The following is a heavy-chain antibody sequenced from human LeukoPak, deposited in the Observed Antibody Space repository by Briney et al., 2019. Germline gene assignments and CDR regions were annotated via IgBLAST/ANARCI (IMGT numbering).Heavy chain of an antibody. J-gene: IGHJ6*02. V-gene: IGHV3-30*18. Sequence: GGSLRLSCAASGFTFSSYGMHWVRQAPGKGLEWVAVISYDGKNEYYADSMKGRFTISRDNSKDTLYLQMNSLRAEDTAVYYCAKGIVVAGYYHYGMDVWGQGTTVTVSS. D-gene: IGHD6-19*01. CDR1: GFTFSSYG. CDR3: AKGIVVAGYYHYGMDV. CDR2: ISYDGKNE.